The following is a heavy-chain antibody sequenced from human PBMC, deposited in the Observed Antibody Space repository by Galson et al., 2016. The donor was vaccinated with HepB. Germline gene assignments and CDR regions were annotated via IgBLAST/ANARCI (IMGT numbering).Heavy chain of an antibody. CDR2: IYSADST. D-gene: IGHD3-3*01. V-gene: IGHV3-53*01. Sequence: SLRLSCAASGFTVSSTYMNWVRQAPGKGLEWVATIYSADSTYCVDSVKGRFIISRNNSKNTLDLQMNSLRAEDTAIYYCARAAFGGVLRPWGRGTLVIVSS. J-gene: IGHJ5*02. CDR1: GFTVSSTY. CDR3: ARAAFGGVLRP.